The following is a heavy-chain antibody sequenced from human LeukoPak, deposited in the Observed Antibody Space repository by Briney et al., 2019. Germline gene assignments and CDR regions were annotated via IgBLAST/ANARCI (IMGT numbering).Heavy chain of an antibody. CDR1: GGSFSGYY. CDR3: ARGSVATAVYYFDY. D-gene: IGHD5-12*01. V-gene: IGHV4-34*01. CDR2: INHSGST. J-gene: IGHJ4*02. Sequence: PSETLSLTCAVYGGSFSGYYWSCIRQPPGKGREWIGEINHSGSTNYNPSLKSRVTISVDTYKNQFSLKLSSVTAADTAVYYCARGSVATAVYYFDYWGQGTLVTVSS.